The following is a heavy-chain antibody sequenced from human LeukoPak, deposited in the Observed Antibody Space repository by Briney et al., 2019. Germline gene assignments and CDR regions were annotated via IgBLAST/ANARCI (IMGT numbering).Heavy chain of an antibody. CDR3: ARDLGGSGSYYGD. V-gene: IGHV3-48*04. CDR1: GFTFKFYS. CDR2: IASDGTI. D-gene: IGHD3-10*01. J-gene: IGHJ4*02. Sequence: PGGSLRLSCAASGFTFKFYSMNWVRQAPGKGLEWVSFIASDGTIYYADSVKGRFTLSRDNAKNSLYLQMNSLRAEDTAVYYCARDLGGSGSYYGDWGQGTLVTVSS.